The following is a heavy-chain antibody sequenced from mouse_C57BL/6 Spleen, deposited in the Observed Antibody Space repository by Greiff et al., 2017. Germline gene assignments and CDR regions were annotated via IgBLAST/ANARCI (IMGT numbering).Heavy chain of an antibody. J-gene: IGHJ1*03. CDR2: IDPSDSYT. D-gene: IGHD2-3*01. CDR1: GYTFTSYW. V-gene: IGHV1-69*01. CDR3: ARAGLLRYFDG. Sequence: QVQLQQPGAELVMPGASVKLSCKASGYTFTSYWMHWVKQRPGQGLEWIGEIDPSDSYTNYNKKFKGKSTLTVDKSSSTAYMQLSSLTSEDSAVYYCARAGLLRYFDGWGTGTTVTVSS.